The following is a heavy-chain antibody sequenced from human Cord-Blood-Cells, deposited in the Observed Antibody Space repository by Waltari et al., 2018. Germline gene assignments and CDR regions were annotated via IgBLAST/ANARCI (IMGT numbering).Heavy chain of an antibody. Sequence: QVQLQQWGAGLLKPSETLSLTCAVYGGSFSGYYWSWIRQPPGKGLGWIGEINQSGSTNYNPSLKSRVTISVDTSKNQFSLKLSSVTAADTAVYYCARVAAARAFDIWGQGTMVTVSS. CDR1: GGSFSGYY. CDR2: INQSGST. D-gene: IGHD6-13*01. J-gene: IGHJ3*02. CDR3: ARVAAARAFDI. V-gene: IGHV4-34*01.